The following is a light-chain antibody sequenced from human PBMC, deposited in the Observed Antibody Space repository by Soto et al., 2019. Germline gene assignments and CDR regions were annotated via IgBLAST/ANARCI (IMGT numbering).Light chain of an antibody. CDR3: ASFATGGSYV. CDR1: TRDVGGYNY. V-gene: IGLV2-14*03. J-gene: IGLJ1*01. Sequence: QSALTQPATVSGSPGQSITISCTGTTRDVGGYNYVSWYQHLQGKAPKLIIYDVSHRPSGVSSRFSGSKSANTASLTISGLQAEDEADFYCASFATGGSYVFGTGTKVTVL. CDR2: DVS.